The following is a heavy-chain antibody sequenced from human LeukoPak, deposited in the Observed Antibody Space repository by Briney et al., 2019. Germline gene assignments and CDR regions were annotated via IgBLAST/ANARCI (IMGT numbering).Heavy chain of an antibody. CDR2: INSDGSST. Sequence: GGSLRLPCAASGFTFSSYAMHWVRQAPGKGLGWVSRINSDGSSTTYADSVKGRFTISRDNAKNTLYLQMNRLRAEDTAVYYCARVSYYYGSGSYRPTAVYYFDYWGQGALVTVSS. CDR1: GFTFSSYA. J-gene: IGHJ4*02. D-gene: IGHD3-10*01. V-gene: IGHV3-74*01. CDR3: ARVSYYYGSGSYRPTAVYYFDY.